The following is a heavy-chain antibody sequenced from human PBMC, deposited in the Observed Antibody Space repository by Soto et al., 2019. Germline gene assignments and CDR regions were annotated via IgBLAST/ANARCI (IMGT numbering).Heavy chain of an antibody. CDR3: ARDSSAYTKDVDY. Sequence: QVHLVQSGAEVKKPGASVKVSCKASGYSFTSYALHWVRQAPGQRLEWMGWIITVNGNTKYSQKFQGRVTFTRDTSASTVYMELSSLTSEDTAVYYCARDSSAYTKDVDYWGQGTLVTVSS. V-gene: IGHV1-3*04. J-gene: IGHJ4*02. D-gene: IGHD2-2*02. CDR1: GYSFTSYA. CDR2: IITVNGNT.